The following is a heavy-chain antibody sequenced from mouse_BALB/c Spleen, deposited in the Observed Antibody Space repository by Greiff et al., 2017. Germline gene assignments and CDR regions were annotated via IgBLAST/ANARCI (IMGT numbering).Heavy chain of an antibody. D-gene: IGHD1-1*01. J-gene: IGHJ2*01. V-gene: IGHV1-7*01. CDR2: INPSTGYT. CDR3: ARETTVVAHFDY. CDR1: GYTFTSYW. Sequence: QVQLQQSGAELAKPGASVKMSCKASGYTFTSYWMHWVKQRPGQGLEWIGYINPSTGYTEYNQKFKDKATLTADKSSSTAYMQLSSLTSEDSAVYYCARETTVVAHFDYWGQGTTLTVSS.